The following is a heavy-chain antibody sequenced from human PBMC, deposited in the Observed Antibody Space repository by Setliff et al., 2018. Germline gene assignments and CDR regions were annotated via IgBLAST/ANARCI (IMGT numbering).Heavy chain of an antibody. CDR2: VKEDGSEK. V-gene: IGHV3-7*03. J-gene: IGHJ4*02. Sequence: PGGSLRLSCAASGFSFNTYWMSWVRQAPGKGLEWVANVKEDGSEKYYVDSVRGRFTISRDNANNSLYLQLNNLRADDTAVYYCARDWAAGIMGATFCDHWGQGTPVTVSS. D-gene: IGHD1-26*01. CDR1: GFSFNTYW. CDR3: ARDWAAGIMGATFCDH.